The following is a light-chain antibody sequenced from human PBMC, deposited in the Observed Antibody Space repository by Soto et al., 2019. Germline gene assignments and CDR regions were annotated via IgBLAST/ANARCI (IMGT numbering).Light chain of an antibody. CDR1: QSVSSSY. J-gene: IGKJ5*01. CDR2: GAS. CDR3: QQYGSSIT. V-gene: IGKV3-20*01. Sequence: EILLAPSPGTPSFSPGGKGTPSCRASQSVSSSYLAWYQQKPGQAPRLLIYGASSRATGIPDRFSGSGSGTDFTLTISRLEPEDFAVYYCQQYGSSITLGQGTRLEIK.